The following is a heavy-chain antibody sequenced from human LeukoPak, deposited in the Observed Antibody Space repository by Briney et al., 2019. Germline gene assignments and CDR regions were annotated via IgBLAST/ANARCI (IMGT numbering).Heavy chain of an antibody. V-gene: IGHV3-7*01. J-gene: IGHJ6*04. CDR2: IKRDGSEG. CDR3: AELGITMIGGV. D-gene: IGHD3-10*02. CDR1: GFIFSSYA. Sequence: GGSLRLSCAASGFIFSSYAMSWVRQAPGKGLEWVANIKRDGSEGYYVDSVKGRFTISRDNAKNSLYLQMNSLRAEDTAVYYCAELGITMIGGVWGKGTTVTISS.